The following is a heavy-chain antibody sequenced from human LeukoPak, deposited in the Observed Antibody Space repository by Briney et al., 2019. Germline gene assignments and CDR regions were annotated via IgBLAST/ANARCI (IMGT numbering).Heavy chain of an antibody. Sequence: ASVKVSCKASGYTFTGYFLNWVRQAHGQGLEWMGWINPNSGATNYAPKFQGRVTMTRDTSITTAYMELSSLRSDDTAVYYCAIKFVVPAALDYWGPGTVVTVSS. D-gene: IGHD2-2*01. J-gene: IGHJ4*02. CDR1: GYTFTGYF. CDR2: INPNSGAT. CDR3: AIKFVVPAALDY. V-gene: IGHV1-2*02.